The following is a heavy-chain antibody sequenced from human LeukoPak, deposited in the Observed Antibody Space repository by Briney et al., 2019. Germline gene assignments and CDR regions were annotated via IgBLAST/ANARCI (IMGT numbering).Heavy chain of an antibody. Sequence: GGSLRLSCAASGFTFSIYSMNWVRQAPGRGLEWLSYITSRSSTIYYADSVKGRFTISRDNAKNSLYLQMNSLRAEDTAVYYCARGMPSSSWYGDYWGQGTLVTVSS. CDR2: ITSRSSTI. D-gene: IGHD6-13*01. CDR1: GFTFSIYS. CDR3: ARGMPSSSWYGDY. J-gene: IGHJ4*02. V-gene: IGHV3-48*04.